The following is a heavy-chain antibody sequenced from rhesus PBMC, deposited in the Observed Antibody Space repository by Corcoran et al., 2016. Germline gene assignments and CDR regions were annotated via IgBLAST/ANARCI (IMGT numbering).Heavy chain of an antibody. CDR2: ISGSSGST. D-gene: IGHD5-24*01. CDR3: ARQRGGYSWVDY. J-gene: IGHJ4*01. CDR1: GYSISSGYY. Sequence: QVQLQESGPGLVKPSETLSLTCAVSGYSISSGYYWGGFRQPPGKGLEYIGYISGSSGSTYYNPSLKSRVTISKDTSKNQFSLKLSSVTAADTAVYYCARQRGGYSWVDYWGQGVLVTVSS. V-gene: IGHV4-99*01.